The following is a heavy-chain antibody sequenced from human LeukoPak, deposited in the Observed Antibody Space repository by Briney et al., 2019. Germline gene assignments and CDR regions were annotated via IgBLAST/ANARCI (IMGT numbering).Heavy chain of an antibody. CDR3: ATISRLYIGFDV. Sequence: ASVKSSSKALGTRFTSYDITGVRPAPGQGLEWMGWMNPNSGNGGYAQKFQGRVTMTTDPSLGTADMEVSSLTPEDTAVYYGATISRLYIGFDVWGQGTMVTVSS. V-gene: IGHV1-8*01. J-gene: IGHJ3*01. CDR2: MNPNSGNG. CDR1: GTRFTSYD. D-gene: IGHD3-16*02.